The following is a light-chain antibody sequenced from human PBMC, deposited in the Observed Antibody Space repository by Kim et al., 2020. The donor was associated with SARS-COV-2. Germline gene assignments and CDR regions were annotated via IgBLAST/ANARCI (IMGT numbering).Light chain of an antibody. Sequence: GRTVTGTCTGSSGSIDDNYVKWYQQRPGGGPTTVIYEDEQSPSVVSDRFSGSIDNSSNSASLTISGLKTEDEADYYCQSYNRSNVVFGGGTQLTVL. CDR3: QSYNRSNVV. CDR2: EDE. V-gene: IGLV6-57*02. J-gene: IGLJ2*01. CDR1: SGSIDDNY.